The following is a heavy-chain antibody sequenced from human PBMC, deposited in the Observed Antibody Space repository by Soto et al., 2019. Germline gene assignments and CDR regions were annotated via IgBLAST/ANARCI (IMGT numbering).Heavy chain of an antibody. CDR1: GGSISSYY. D-gene: IGHD3-3*01. CDR3: ARSRRFLEWLTTRYYFDY. CDR2: IYYSGST. J-gene: IGHJ4*02. Sequence: SETLSLTCTVSGGSISSYYWSWIRQPPGKGLEWIGYIYYSGSTNYNPSLKSRVTISVDTSKNQFSLKLSSVTAADTAVYYCARSRRFLEWLTTRYYFDYWGQGTLVTVSS. V-gene: IGHV4-59*08.